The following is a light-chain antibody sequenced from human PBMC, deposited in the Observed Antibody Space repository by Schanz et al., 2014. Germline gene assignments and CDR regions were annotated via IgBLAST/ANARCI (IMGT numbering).Light chain of an antibody. Sequence: DIVMTQSPLSLPVTPGEPASISCRSSQSLLQSNGYNYVDWYLQKPGQSPQLLIYLGSSRASGAPGKFSASGSGTDFTLRITTVEAEDVGVYYCMQALESPWTFGPGTKVDIK. CDR2: LGS. J-gene: IGKJ1*01. V-gene: IGKV2-28*01. CDR1: QSLLQSNGYNY. CDR3: MQALESPWT.